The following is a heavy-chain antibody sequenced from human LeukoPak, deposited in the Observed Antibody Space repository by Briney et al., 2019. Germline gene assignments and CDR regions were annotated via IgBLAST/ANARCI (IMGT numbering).Heavy chain of an antibody. V-gene: IGHV1-8*02. Sequence: ASVKVSCKASGGTFSSYAINWVRQATGQGLEWMGWMNPNSGNTGYAQKFQGRVTMTRNTSISTAYMELSSLRSEDTAVYYCAVGYYDFWSGYYDYWGQGTLVTVSS. CDR3: AVGYYDFWSGYYDY. J-gene: IGHJ4*02. CDR2: MNPNSGNT. D-gene: IGHD3-3*01. CDR1: GGTFSSYA.